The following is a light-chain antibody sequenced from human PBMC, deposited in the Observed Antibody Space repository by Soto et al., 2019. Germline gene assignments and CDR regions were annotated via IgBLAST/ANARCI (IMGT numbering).Light chain of an antibody. CDR2: AAS. CDR3: HQYGSSPFT. J-gene: IGKJ3*01. Sequence: EIVLTQSPGTLSLSPGERATLSCRASQSVISRYLAWYQQRPGQAPRLLIYAASSRAAGVPDSFSGSGSGTDFTLTISRLEPDDFAVYYCHQYGSSPFTFGPGTKVDIK. CDR1: QSVISRY. V-gene: IGKV3-20*01.